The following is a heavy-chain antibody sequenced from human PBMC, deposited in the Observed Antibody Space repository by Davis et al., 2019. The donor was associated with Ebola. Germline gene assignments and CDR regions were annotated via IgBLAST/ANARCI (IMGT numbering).Heavy chain of an antibody. CDR1: GYTFTSYG. Sequence: AASVKVSCKASGYTFTSYGISWVRQAPGQGLEWMGIINPSGGSTSYAQKFQGRVTMTRDTSTSTVYMELSSLRSEDTAVYYCARGLRFLEWLYYYYGMDVWGQGTTVTVSS. J-gene: IGHJ6*02. D-gene: IGHD3-3*01. CDR2: INPSGGST. CDR3: ARGLRFLEWLYYYYGMDV. V-gene: IGHV1-46*01.